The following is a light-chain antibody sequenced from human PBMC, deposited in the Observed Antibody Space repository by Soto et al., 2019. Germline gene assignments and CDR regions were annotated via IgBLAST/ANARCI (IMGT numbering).Light chain of an antibody. Sequence: EIVLTQSPGTLSVSPGERATLSCMASQSVGSTFLAWYQQKPGQAPRLLIYGVSKRATGIPDRFSGSGSEKDFILDISTLEPEDCAVYYCGQFVSAPPRTFGQGTKVDIK. CDR3: GQFVSAPPRT. CDR1: QSVGSTF. J-gene: IGKJ1*01. V-gene: IGKV3-20*01. CDR2: GVS.